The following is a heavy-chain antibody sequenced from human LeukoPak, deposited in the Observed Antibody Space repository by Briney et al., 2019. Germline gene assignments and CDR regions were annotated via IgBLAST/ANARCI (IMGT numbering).Heavy chain of an antibody. V-gene: IGHV3-48*01. D-gene: IGHD3-9*01. J-gene: IGHJ4*02. CDR1: GFTFSDYE. Sequence: TGGSLRLSCAASGFTFSDYEMNWVRQAPGKGLEWVSYISSSSSTIYYADSVKGRFTISRDNAKNSLYLQMNSLRAEDTAVYYCARGYDILTGQKNFDYWGQGTLVTVSS. CDR2: ISSSSSTI. CDR3: ARGYDILTGQKNFDY.